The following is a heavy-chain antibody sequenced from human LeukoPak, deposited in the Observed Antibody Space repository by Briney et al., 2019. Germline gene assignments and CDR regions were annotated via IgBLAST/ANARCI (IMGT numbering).Heavy chain of an antibody. J-gene: IGHJ4*02. D-gene: IGHD2-15*01. CDR1: GGSSSGYY. CDR3: ARGRRVVVVAATRPGSQTFDY. V-gene: IGHV4-34*01. Sequence: SETLSLTCAVYGGSSSGYYWSWIRQPPGKGLEWIGEINHSGSTNYNPSLKSRVTISVDTSKNQFSLKLSSVTAADTAVYYCARGRRVVVVAATRPGSQTFDYWGQGTLVTVSS. CDR2: INHSGST.